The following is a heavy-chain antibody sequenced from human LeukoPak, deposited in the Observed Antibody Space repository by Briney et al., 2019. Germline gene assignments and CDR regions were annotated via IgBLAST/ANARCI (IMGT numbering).Heavy chain of an antibody. V-gene: IGHV4-39*02. Sequence: PSETLSLTCTVSGGSISSSYYYWVWIRQPPGKGLEWIGSMYYSGSTYYNPSLKSRLTISVDMSKNQFSLKLSSVTAADTAVYYCAREVFAGGSYYFDYWGQGTLVTVSS. CDR1: GGSISSSYYY. CDR3: AREVFAGGSYYFDY. J-gene: IGHJ4*02. D-gene: IGHD1-26*01. CDR2: MYYSGST.